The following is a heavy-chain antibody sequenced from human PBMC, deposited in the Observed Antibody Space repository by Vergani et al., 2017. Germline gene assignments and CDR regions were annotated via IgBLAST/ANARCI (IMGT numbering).Heavy chain of an antibody. CDR1: GGTFSSYA. CDR2: IIPIFGTA. CDR3: ASGYCSSTSCYRVGGYYYYYMDV. Sequence: QVQLVQSGAEVKKPGSSVKVSCKASGGTFSSYAISWVRQAPGQGLEWMGGIIPIFGTANYAQKFQGRVTITADESTSTAYMELSSLRSEDTAVYYCASGYCSSTSCYRVGGYYYYYMDVWGKGTTVTVSS. J-gene: IGHJ6*03. V-gene: IGHV1-69*01. D-gene: IGHD2-2*01.